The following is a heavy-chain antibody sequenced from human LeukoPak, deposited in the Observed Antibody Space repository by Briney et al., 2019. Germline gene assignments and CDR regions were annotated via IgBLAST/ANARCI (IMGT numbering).Heavy chain of an antibody. CDR1: GFTFSNAW. CDR2: IKSKTDGGTT. D-gene: IGHD3-10*01. CDR3: AKDFITGFGELPYYYGMDV. J-gene: IGHJ6*04. V-gene: IGHV3-15*01. Sequence: GGSLRLSCAASGFTFSNAWMSWARQAPGKGLEWVGRIKSKTDGGTTDYAAPVKGRFTISRDDSKNTLYLQMNSLRAEDTAVYYCAKDFITGFGELPYYYGMDVWGKGTTVTVSS.